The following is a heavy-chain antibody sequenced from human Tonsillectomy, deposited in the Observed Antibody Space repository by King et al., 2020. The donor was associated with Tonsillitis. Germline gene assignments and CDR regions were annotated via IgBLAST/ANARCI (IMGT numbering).Heavy chain of an antibody. CDR1: GGSISSSSYY. J-gene: IGHJ4*02. CDR2: IYYSGST. Sequence: QLQESGPGLVKPSETLSLTCTVSGGSISSSSYYWGWIRQPPGKGLEWIGSIYYSGSTYYNPSLKSRVTMSVDTSNNQFSLKLSSVTAADTAVYCCARGSRLGIYYFDYWGQGTLVTVSS. D-gene: IGHD3-22*01. V-gene: IGHV4-39*01. CDR3: ARGSRLGIYYFDY.